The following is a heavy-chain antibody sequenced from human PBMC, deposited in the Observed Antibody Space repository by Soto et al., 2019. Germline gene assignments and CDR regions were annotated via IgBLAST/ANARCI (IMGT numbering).Heavy chain of an antibody. CDR2: ITPLFGTP. D-gene: IGHD6-25*01. Sequence: ASVKVSCKASGYTFTGYYMHWVRQAPGQGLEWMGGITPLFGTPNYAQRFQGRVTISADEVTSTAYMALRSLRSDDTGVYYCARQFDYDTSGYYYAYWGQGTLVTVSS. CDR1: GYTFTGYY. J-gene: IGHJ4*02. CDR3: ARQFDYDTSGYYYAY. V-gene: IGHV1-69*13.